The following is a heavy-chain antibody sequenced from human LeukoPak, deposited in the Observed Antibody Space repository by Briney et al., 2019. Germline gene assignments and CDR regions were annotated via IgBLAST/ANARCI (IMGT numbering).Heavy chain of an antibody. J-gene: IGHJ4*02. D-gene: IGHD3-10*01. CDR3: AKGEDHGSGTVHFAS. CDR2: IYHGGRT. Sequence: SGTLSLTCAVSGGSISSSNWWSWVRQPPGKGLEWIGEIYHGGRTNYNPSLKSRVAMSVDRSRNQFPLQLSSVTAADTAVYYCAKGEDHGSGTVHFASWGQGTLVTVSS. CDR1: GGSISSSNW. V-gene: IGHV4-4*02.